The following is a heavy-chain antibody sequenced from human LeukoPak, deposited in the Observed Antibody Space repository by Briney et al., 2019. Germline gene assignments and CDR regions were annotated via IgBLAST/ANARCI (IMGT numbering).Heavy chain of an antibody. D-gene: IGHD6-13*01. J-gene: IGHJ5*02. Sequence: SVKVYCKAYGGTFSSYAISWVRQAPGQGLEWMGRIIPILGIANYAQKFQGRVTITADKSTSTAYMELSSLRSEDTAVYYCARDRIAAAGTFDPWGQGTLVTVSS. CDR1: GGTFSSYA. V-gene: IGHV1-69*04. CDR2: IIPILGIA. CDR3: ARDRIAAAGTFDP.